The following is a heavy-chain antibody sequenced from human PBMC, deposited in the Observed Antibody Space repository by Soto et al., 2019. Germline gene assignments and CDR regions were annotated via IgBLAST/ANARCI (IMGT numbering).Heavy chain of an antibody. D-gene: IGHD3-22*01. CDR1: GGSISSGGYY. J-gene: IGHJ5*02. Sequence: SETLSLTCTVSGGSISSGGYYWSWIRQHPGKGLEWIGYIYYSGSTYYNPSLKSRVTISVDTSKNQFSLKLSSVTAADTAVYYCARARYDSSGLSFDPWGQGTLVTVSS. CDR3: ARARYDSSGLSFDP. V-gene: IGHV4-31*03. CDR2: IYYSGST.